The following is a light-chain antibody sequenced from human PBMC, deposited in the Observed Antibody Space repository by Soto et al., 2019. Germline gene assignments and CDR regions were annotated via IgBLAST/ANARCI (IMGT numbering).Light chain of an antibody. CDR1: QDISNY. CDR3: QQYDDSPPWT. J-gene: IGKJ1*01. CDR2: AAS. V-gene: IGKV1-33*01. Sequence: DIQMTQSPSSLSASVGDRVTITCQASQDISNYLNWYQQKAGMAPKLLISAASHLQSGVPSRFSAGGSGTDFTFTINSLQDEDIGTYYCQQYDDSPPWTFGEGTKVEIK.